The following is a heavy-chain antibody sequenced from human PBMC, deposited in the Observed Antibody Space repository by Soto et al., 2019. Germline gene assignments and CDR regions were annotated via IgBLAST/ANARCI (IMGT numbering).Heavy chain of an antibody. CDR1: GYTFTSYG. V-gene: IGHV1-18*01. CDR2: ISAYNGST. CDR3: ARHIAVAGDFEY. J-gene: IGHJ4*02. D-gene: IGHD6-19*01. Sequence: ASVKVSCKSSGYTFTSYGIGGVRQAPGQGLEWMGWISAYNGSTNYAQKRQGRVTMTTDTSTSTAYMELRSLRSDDTAVYYCARHIAVAGDFEYWGQGTLVTVSS.